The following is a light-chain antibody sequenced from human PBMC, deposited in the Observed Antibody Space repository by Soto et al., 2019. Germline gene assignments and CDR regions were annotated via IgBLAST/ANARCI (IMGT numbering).Light chain of an antibody. CDR2: GAS. CDR3: QQYTNWPPEPT. J-gene: IGKJ2*01. V-gene: IGKV3-15*01. CDR1: QSVGNN. Sequence: EIVMTQSPATLSVSPGERATLSCRASQSVGNNLAWYQQKSGRAPRLLIYGASTRATGVPARFSGSGSGTEFTLTISSLQSADFAVYYCQQYTNWPPEPTFGQGTKL.